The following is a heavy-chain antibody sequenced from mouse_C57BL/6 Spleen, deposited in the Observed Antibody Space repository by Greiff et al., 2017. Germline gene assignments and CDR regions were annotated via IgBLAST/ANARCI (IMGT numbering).Heavy chain of an antibody. J-gene: IGHJ4*01. CDR2: INPSTGGT. CDR3: ARPTYYSNYHYAMGY. V-gene: IGHV1-42*01. Sequence: EVQLQQSGPELVKPGASVKISCKASGYSFTGYYMNWVKQSPEKSLEWIGEINPSTGGTTYNQKFKAKATLTVDKSSSTAYMQLKSLTSEDSAVYYCARPTYYSNYHYAMGYWGQGTSVTVSS. D-gene: IGHD2-5*01. CDR1: GYSFTGYY.